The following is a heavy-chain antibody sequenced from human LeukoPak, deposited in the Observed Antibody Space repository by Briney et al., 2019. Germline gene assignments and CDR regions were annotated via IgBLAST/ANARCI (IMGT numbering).Heavy chain of an antibody. CDR2: IRYDGSNK. D-gene: IGHD2-2*01. V-gene: IGHV3-30*02. Sequence: PGRSLRLSCAASGFTFSSYGMHWVRQAPGKGLEWVAFIRYDGSNKYYADSVKGRFTISRDNSKNTLYLQMNSLRAEDTAVYYCAKGAYCSSTSCSLFRDNWFDPWGQGTLVTVSS. J-gene: IGHJ5*02. CDR3: AKGAYCSSTSCSLFRDNWFDP. CDR1: GFTFSSYG.